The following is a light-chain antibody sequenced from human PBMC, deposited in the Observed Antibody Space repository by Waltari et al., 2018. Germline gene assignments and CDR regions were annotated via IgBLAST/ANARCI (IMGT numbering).Light chain of an antibody. V-gene: IGKV4-1*01. J-gene: IGKJ1*01. Sequence: DIVVPQSQDSVALSLGARATINCKSSQSVLYSSNNMNYLAWYQQKPGQPPRLLIYWASTRESGVPDRFSGSGSGTDFTLTIDTLQAEDMAVYYCQQYYSTPPAFGQGTRVEI. CDR1: QSVLYSSNNMNY. CDR3: QQYYSTPPA. CDR2: WAS.